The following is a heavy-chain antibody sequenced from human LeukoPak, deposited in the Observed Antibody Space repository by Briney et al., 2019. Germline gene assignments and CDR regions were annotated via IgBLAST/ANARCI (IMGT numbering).Heavy chain of an antibody. Sequence: GESLRLSCAASGFTFSSYWMHWVRQAPGKGLVWVSRINSDGSSTSYADSVKGRFTISRDNAKNTLYLQMNSLRAEDTAVYYCARDGDDYGDYVPSYWGQGTLVTVSS. CDR2: INSDGSST. J-gene: IGHJ4*02. CDR1: GFTFSSYW. CDR3: ARDGDDYGDYVPSY. V-gene: IGHV3-74*01. D-gene: IGHD4-17*01.